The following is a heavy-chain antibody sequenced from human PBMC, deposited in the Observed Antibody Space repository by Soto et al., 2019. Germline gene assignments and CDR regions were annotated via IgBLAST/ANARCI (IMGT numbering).Heavy chain of an antibody. CDR3: ARLRKGGFWDY. CDR2: IKEDGSEK. D-gene: IGHD1-26*01. J-gene: IGHJ4*02. V-gene: IGHV3-7*03. Sequence: PGGSLRLSCAASQFTFSNFWMTWVRQAPGKGLEWVANIKEDGSEKYYVDSVKARFTISRDSAKNSLYLHMDSLRAEDTAVYYCARLRKGGFWDYWGQGSLVTVSS. CDR1: QFTFSNFW.